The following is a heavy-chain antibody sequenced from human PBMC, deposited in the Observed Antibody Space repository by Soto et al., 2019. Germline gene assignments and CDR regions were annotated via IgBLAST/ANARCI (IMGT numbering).Heavy chain of an antibody. J-gene: IGHJ3*02. CDR3: AREDCSRSSCYVAFDI. V-gene: IGHV3-11*01. Sequence: QVQLVESGGGLVKPGGSLRLSCAASGFIFGDYYMSWIRQAPGKGLEWISYIGSSGRTIYYADSVRGRFTISRDNGKNSLYLEMNSLRVEDTAVYYCAREDCSRSSCYVAFDIWGQGTMVTVSS. CDR2: IGSSGRTI. D-gene: IGHD2-2*01. CDR1: GFIFGDYY.